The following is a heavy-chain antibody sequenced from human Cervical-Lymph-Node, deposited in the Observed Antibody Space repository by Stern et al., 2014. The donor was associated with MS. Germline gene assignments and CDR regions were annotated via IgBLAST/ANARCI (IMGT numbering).Heavy chain of an antibody. V-gene: IGHV1-69*01. Sequence: QVQLGQPGAEVKKPGSSVKVSCKASGGTFSSYAINWVRQAPGQGPEWMGGIIPIFGTANYAQKFQGRVTITADESTSTAYMELSSLRSEDTAVYYCARDSRHYDASYYFDSWGQGTLVTVSS. D-gene: IGHD3-16*01. J-gene: IGHJ4*02. CDR3: ARDSRHYDASYYFDS. CDR2: IIPIFGTA. CDR1: GGTFSSYA.